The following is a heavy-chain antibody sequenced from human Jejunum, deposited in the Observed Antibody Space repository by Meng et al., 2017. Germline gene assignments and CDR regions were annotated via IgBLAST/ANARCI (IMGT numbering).Heavy chain of an antibody. CDR1: GGSISSGSSY. CDR2: IYTSGST. Sequence: SETLSLTCTVSGGSISSGSSYWNWIRQPAGKGLEWIGRIYTSGSTNYNPSLKSRVTISVDTSKNQFSLKLDSVTAADTAVYYCASGSLRGNSYGYPFHSWGQGMLVTVSS. V-gene: IGHV4-61*02. CDR3: ASGSLRGNSYGYPFHS. D-gene: IGHD5-18*01. J-gene: IGHJ4*02.